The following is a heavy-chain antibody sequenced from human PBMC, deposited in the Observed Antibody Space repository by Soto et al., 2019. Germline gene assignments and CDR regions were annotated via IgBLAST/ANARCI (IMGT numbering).Heavy chain of an antibody. CDR2: ISHSGTT. D-gene: IGHD7-27*01. J-gene: IGHJ5*02. V-gene: IGHV4-38-2*01. CDR3: ARASGDNSGWGHWSDP. CDR1: GYSISSGYY. Sequence: SETLSLTCAVSGYSISSGYYWGWIRQPPGRGLEWIGSISHSGTTYYNPSLRSRVTISIDTSNNQFSLKLSSVTAADTAVYYCARASGDNSGWGHWSDPWGQGTLVTVSS.